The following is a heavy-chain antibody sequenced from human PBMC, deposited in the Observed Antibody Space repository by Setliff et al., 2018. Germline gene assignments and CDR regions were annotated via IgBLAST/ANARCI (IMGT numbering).Heavy chain of an antibody. D-gene: IGHD6-19*01. CDR3: AREGSIGWSQYFHH. J-gene: IGHJ1*01. CDR2: IWYDGDNK. V-gene: IGHV3-33*08. Sequence: GGSLRLSCTASGLTFSNHGMLWVRQAPGKGLEWVALIWYDGDNKKYADSVRGRFAVSRDNSRNTLYLEMNSLRSEDTGLYYCAREGSIGWSQYFHHWGQGTPVTVSS. CDR1: GLTFSNHG.